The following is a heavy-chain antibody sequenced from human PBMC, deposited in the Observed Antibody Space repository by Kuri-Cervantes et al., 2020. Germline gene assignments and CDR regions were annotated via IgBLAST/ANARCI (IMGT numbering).Heavy chain of an antibody. CDR1: GFTFSIYK. CDR2: ISGSSSYI. Sequence: ETLSLTCAASGFTFSIYKMSWVRQAPGKGLEWVSSISGSSSYIYYADSVKGRFTISRDNAKSSLYLQMNSLRAEDTAVYYCAGDYYYDRTHPWGDAFDIWGQGTMVTVSS. J-gene: IGHJ3*02. CDR3: AGDYYYDRTHPWGDAFDI. D-gene: IGHD3-22*01. V-gene: IGHV3-21*01.